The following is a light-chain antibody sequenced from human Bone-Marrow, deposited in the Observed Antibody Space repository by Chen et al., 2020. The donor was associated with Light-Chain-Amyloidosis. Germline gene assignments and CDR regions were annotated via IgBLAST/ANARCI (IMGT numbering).Light chain of an antibody. J-gene: IGKJ1*01. CDR3: LQDFTYPRT. V-gene: IGKV1-6*01. Sequence: AIQMTQSPTSLSAYVGDRDTITCRANQDISDDLGWYQQKPGKAPKLLIYAASSLQSGVPSRFSGSGSGTDFTLTISSLQPEDFATYYCLQDFTYPRTFGQGTKVEIK. CDR2: AAS. CDR1: QDISDD.